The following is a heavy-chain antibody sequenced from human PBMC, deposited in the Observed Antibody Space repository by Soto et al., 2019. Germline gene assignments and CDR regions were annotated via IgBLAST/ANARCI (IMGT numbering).Heavy chain of an antibody. J-gene: IGHJ4*02. Sequence: EVHLVESGGGLVQPGGSLRLSCVASGFTFSSYWMHWVRQVPGKGLAWVSAISTDGRDTRYADSVKGRFTISRDNAKNTVYLQMNSLRVEDTAVFYCARDFKDRGWGQGTLVTVSS. CDR3: ARDFKDRG. CDR1: GFTFSSYW. D-gene: IGHD2-15*01. CDR2: ISTDGRDT. V-gene: IGHV3-74*01.